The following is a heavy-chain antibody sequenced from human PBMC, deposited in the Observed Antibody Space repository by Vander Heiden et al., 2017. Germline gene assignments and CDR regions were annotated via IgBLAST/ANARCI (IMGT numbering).Heavy chain of an antibody. CDR3: ARRGYCTNGVCYPADTGVDY. V-gene: IGHV5-51*01. J-gene: IGHJ4*02. Sequence: EVHLLQSGPEVQKPGASLKISCRGSGNLFLHYGIGWARQLPGKALEWMGMIYPGDSDTRYSPSFQGQVTISADRSISTAYLQWSSLKASDTAMYYCARRGYCTNGVCYPADTGVDYWGQGTLVTVPS. CDR1: GNLFLHYG. CDR2: IYPGDSDT. D-gene: IGHD2-8*01.